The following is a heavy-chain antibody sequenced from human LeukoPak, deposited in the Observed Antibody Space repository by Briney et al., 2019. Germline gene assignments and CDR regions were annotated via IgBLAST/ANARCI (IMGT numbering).Heavy chain of an antibody. J-gene: IGHJ3*02. CDR1: GGSFRSANYY. D-gene: IGHD3-22*01. V-gene: IGHV4-61*02. CDR3: ARGSYYDSSGRDDAFDI. CDR2: VYASGTT. Sequence: SETLSLTCTVSGGSFRSANYYWSWIRQPAGKGLEWIGRVYASGTTNYNPSLKSRVTISLDTSMDQFSLQLNSVTASDTAVYYCARGSYYDSSGRDDAFDIWGQGTMVTVSS.